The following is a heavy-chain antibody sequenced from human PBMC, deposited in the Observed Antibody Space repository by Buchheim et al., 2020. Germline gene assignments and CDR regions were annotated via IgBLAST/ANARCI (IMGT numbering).Heavy chain of an antibody. Sequence: QEQLVESGGGLVKPGGSLRLSCAVSGFTFSDYYMTWVRQAPGKGLEWVSYISATAFHKYYSDSVKGRFTISRDNANNSLYLQMNSLRAEDTGVYFCATVKILTYGVDVWGQGAT. D-gene: IGHD3-16*02. CDR1: GFTFSDYY. CDR2: ISATAFHK. J-gene: IGHJ6*02. V-gene: IGHV3-11*01. CDR3: ATVKILTYGVDV.